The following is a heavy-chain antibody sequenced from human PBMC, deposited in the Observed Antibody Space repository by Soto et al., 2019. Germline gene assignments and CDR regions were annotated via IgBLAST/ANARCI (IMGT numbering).Heavy chain of an antibody. Sequence: SETLSLTCTVSGGSLSSGDYYWIWISQPPGKGLEWIGYIYYSGSTYYNPSLKSRVTISVDTSKNQFSLKLSSVTAADTAVYYCARADYYYDSSWGMDVWGQGTTVTVSS. CDR3: ARADYYYDSSWGMDV. V-gene: IGHV4-30-4*01. J-gene: IGHJ6*02. CDR1: GGSLSSGDYY. CDR2: IYYSGST. D-gene: IGHD3-22*01.